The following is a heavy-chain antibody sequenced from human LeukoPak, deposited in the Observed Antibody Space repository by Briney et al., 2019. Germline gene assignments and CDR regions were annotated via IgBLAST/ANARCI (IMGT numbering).Heavy chain of an antibody. J-gene: IGHJ5*02. CDR1: GFTFSSYG. CDR3: AKDLAAGTTGGDWFDP. V-gene: IGHV3-30*02. D-gene: IGHD1-7*01. CDR2: IRYDGSNK. Sequence: GGSLGLSCAASGFTFSSYGMHWVRQAPGKGLEWVAFIRYDGSNKYYADSVKGRFTISRDNSKNTLYLQMNSLRAEDTAVYYCAKDLAAGTTGGDWFDPWGQGTLVTVSS.